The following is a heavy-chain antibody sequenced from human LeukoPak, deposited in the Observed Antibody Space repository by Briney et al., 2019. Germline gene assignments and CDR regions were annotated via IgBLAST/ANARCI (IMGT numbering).Heavy chain of an antibody. Sequence: PGGSLRLSCAASGFTFSSYEMNWVRQAPGKGLEWVSYISSGGGTIYYADSVKGRFTISRDSAKNSLFLQMTNLRAEDTAVYYCASRYPILEWVFQQWGQGTLVTVSS. D-gene: IGHD3-16*02. J-gene: IGHJ1*01. V-gene: IGHV3-48*03. CDR3: ASRYPILEWVFQQ. CDR2: ISSGGGTI. CDR1: GFTFSSYE.